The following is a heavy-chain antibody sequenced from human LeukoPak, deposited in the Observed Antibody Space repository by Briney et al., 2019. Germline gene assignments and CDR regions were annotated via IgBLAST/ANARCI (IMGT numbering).Heavy chain of an antibody. CDR3: ASWISTADAVC. CDR1: GFSFTNYA. D-gene: IGHD2-2*03. V-gene: IGHV3-23*01. CDR2: MKGGGEK. J-gene: IGHJ4*02. Sequence: GGSLRLSCAASGFSFTNYAMSWVRQAPARGPEWLSSMKGGGEKFYADSVKGRFTLSRDDSRNTVYLQLNNLRVGDTAIYARASWISTADAVCWGQGTQVTVSS.